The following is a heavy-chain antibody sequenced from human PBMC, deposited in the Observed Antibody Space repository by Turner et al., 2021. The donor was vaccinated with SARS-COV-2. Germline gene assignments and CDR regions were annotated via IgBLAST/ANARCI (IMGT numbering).Heavy chain of an antibody. Sequence: LLGSGGRPVTPGRFLRPPRVGSGFPFKNYAMDWVPQVPGKGLEWVAIISDDGNNKDTTDALKGRFTIYRDNSRSTLYLQMDKLRPEETAVYYCARDARERSYFDFWGGYLDSWGQGTPVTVSS. D-gene: IGHD3-3*01. CDR3: ARDARERSYFDFWGGYLDS. J-gene: IGHJ4*02. V-gene: IGHV3-30-3*01. CDR1: GFPFKNYA. CDR2: ISDDGNNK.